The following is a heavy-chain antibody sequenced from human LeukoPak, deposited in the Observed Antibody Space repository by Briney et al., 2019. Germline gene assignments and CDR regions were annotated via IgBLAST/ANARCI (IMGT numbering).Heavy chain of an antibody. D-gene: IGHD3-10*01. CDR1: GFTFSSYA. CDR3: AKRDHVILWFGDPFDY. J-gene: IGHJ4*02. Sequence: GGSLRLSCAASGFTFSSYAMSWVRQAPGKGLEWVSAISGSGGSTYYADSVKGRFTISRDNSKNTLYLQMNSLRAEDTAVYYCAKRDHVILWFGDPFDYWGQGTLVTVSS. V-gene: IGHV3-23*01. CDR2: ISGSGGST.